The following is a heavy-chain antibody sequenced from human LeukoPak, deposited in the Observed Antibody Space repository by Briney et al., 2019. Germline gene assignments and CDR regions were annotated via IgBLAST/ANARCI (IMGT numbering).Heavy chain of an antibody. J-gene: IGHJ4*02. V-gene: IGHV3-23*01. CDR2: ISGGSEST. Sequence: GGSLRLSCAASGFTFSNYAMNWVRQAPGKGLEWVSRISGGSESTAYAGSVKGRLTISRDNSKNMLYMQMNSLRVEDTAVYYCAKELWSGYHNPFDSWGQGTLVTVSS. CDR1: GFTFSNYA. D-gene: IGHD3-3*01. CDR3: AKELWSGYHNPFDS.